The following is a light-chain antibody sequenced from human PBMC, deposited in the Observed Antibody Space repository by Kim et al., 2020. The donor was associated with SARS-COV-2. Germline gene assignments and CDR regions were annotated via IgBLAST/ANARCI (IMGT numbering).Light chain of an antibody. CDR3: CSYAGSNDLV. CDR2: DVS. V-gene: IGLV2-11*03. J-gene: IGLJ2*01. CDR1: SSDFGGNNY. Sequence: GQANTNPCTGTSSDFGGNNYVTWYQQPPGKAPKVIIYDVSKRPSGIPDRFSGSKSGNTASLTISGLQTEDEGDYHCCSYAGSNDLVFGGGTKVTVL.